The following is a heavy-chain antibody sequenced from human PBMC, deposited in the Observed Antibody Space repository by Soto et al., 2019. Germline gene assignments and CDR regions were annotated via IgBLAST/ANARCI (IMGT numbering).Heavy chain of an antibody. J-gene: IGHJ6*02. CDR3: AREIRYYASSGYSYYYYGMDV. CDR2: IYYSGST. D-gene: IGHD3-22*01. V-gene: IGHV4-31*03. Sequence: QVQLQESGPGLVKPSQTLSLTCTVSGGSISSGGYYWSWIRQHPGKGLEWIGYIYYSGSTYYNRSLKSRVTIPVDTSKNPFSLNLSYVTAADTAVYYCAREIRYYASSGYSYYYYGMDVWGQGTTVTVSS. CDR1: GGSISSGGYY.